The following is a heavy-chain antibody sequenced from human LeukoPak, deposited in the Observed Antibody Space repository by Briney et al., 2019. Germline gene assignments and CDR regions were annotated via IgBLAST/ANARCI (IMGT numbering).Heavy chain of an antibody. J-gene: IGHJ4*02. V-gene: IGHV4-34*01. CDR2: INHSGST. CDR3: ARGRRNYYDSSGYYYFDH. D-gene: IGHD3-22*01. CDR1: GGSFSGYY. Sequence: PSETLSLTCAVYGGSFSGYYWSWIRQPPGKGLEWIGEINHSGSTNYNPSLKSRVTISVDTSKNQFSLKLSSVTAADTAVYYCARGRRNYYDSSGYYYFDHWGQGTLVTVSS.